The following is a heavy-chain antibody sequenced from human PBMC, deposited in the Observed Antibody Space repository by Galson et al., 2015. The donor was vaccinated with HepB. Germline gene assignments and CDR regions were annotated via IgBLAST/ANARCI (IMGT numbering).Heavy chain of an antibody. V-gene: IGHV1-18*01. CDR3: AREYCSGGRCYGPDY. CDR1: GYTFSTFG. D-gene: IGHD2-15*01. Sequence: SVKVSCKASGYTFSTFGISWVRQAPGQGLEWMGWISAHNDNTNYARKFQDRVTMTTDTSTTTTYMELRSLRSDDTAVYYCAREYCSGGRCYGPDYWGQGTLVIVSS. J-gene: IGHJ4*02. CDR2: ISAHNDNT.